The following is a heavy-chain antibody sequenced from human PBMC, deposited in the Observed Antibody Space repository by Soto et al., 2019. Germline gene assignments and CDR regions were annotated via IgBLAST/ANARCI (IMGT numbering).Heavy chain of an antibody. Sequence: QPGGSLRLSCAASGFTFSDSVTAWVRQAPGKGLEWLSVMSGDGRTRYALSVTGRFTISRDNSKSMVFLQMRSLRPDDMAVYYCATEALSLITVVVPTFGYWGQGMLVTVSS. CDR2: MSGDGRT. CDR1: GFTFSDSV. CDR3: ATEALSLITVVVPTFGY. J-gene: IGHJ1*01. V-gene: IGHV3-66*02. D-gene: IGHD4-4*01.